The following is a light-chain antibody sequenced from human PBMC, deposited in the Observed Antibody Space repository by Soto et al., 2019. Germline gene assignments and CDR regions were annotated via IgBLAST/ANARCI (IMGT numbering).Light chain of an antibody. CDR2: DAS. CDR1: QSISSW. Sequence: IQVTQSPSTLSASVGDRVTITCRASQSISSWLAWYQQKPGQAPNLLIYDASSLESGVPSRFSGSGSGTEFTLTISSLQPDDFATYYCQQYNSYSRWTFGQGTKVDIK. J-gene: IGKJ1*01. CDR3: QQYNSYSRWT. V-gene: IGKV1-5*01.